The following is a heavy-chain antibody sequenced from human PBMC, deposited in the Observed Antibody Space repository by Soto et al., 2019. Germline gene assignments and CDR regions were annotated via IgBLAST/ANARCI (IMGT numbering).Heavy chain of an antibody. J-gene: IGHJ5*02. Sequence: SETLSLTCTVSGGSISSYYWSWIRQPPGKGLEWIGYIYYSGRTNYNPSLKSRVTISVDTSKNQFSLKLSSVTAADTAVYYCARAYYDFWSGRNWFDPWGQGTLVTVSS. CDR3: ARAYYDFWSGRNWFDP. V-gene: IGHV4-59*08. D-gene: IGHD3-3*01. CDR2: IYYSGRT. CDR1: GGSISSYY.